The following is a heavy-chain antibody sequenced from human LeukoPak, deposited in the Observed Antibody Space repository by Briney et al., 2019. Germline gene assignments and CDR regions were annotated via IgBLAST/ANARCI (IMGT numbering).Heavy chain of an antibody. J-gene: IGHJ4*02. V-gene: IGHV3-21*01. CDR3: ARGLKMTDTARRYFDY. Sequence: PGGSLSLSCAASGFTFSSYSMNWVRQAPGKGLEWVSSISMSSSYIYYADSVKGRFTISRDNAKNSLYLQMTSPTAEDTAVYYCARGLKMTDTARRYFDYWGEGTRVTVSS. CDR2: ISMSSSYI. CDR1: GFTFSSYS. D-gene: IGHD5-18*01.